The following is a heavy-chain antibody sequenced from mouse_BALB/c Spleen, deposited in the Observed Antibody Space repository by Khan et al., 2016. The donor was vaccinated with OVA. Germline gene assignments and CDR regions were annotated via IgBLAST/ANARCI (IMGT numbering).Heavy chain of an antibody. CDR1: GYTFTSYT. J-gene: IGHJ3*01. CDR2: INPSSGYP. D-gene: IGHD2-14*01. V-gene: IGHV1-4*01. CDR3: ARDGSYYRNDGWFAY. Sequence: LEESGAELARPGASVKMSCKASGYTFTSYTIHWIKQRPGQGLEWIGYINPSSGYPNYNQKFKDKATLTADTSSTTAYMQLSSLTSDDSAVYYCARDGSYYRNDGWFAYWGQGTLATVSA.